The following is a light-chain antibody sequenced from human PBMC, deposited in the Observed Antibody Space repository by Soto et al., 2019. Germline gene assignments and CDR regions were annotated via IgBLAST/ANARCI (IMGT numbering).Light chain of an antibody. V-gene: IGKV3-15*01. CDR1: QTISNM. J-gene: IGKJ4*01. Sequence: EVVMTLSPATLSVSPGDKVSLSCRANQTISNMLAWYQQKPGQAPRLLIYAASTRATGVSARFSGSGSGTEFTLTISSLQSEDVTIYYCQYYNNWLATFGGGTKVDI. CDR2: AAS. CDR3: QYYNNWLAT.